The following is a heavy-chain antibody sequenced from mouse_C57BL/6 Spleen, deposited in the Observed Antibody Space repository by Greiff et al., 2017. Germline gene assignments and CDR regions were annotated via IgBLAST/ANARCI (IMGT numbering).Heavy chain of an antibody. V-gene: IGHV3-1*01. CDR2: ISYSGST. CDR1: GYSITSGYD. D-gene: IGHD3-3*01. J-gene: IGHJ2*01. Sequence: VQLQQSGPGMVKPSQSLSLTCTVTGYSITSGYDWHWIRHFPGNKLEWMGYISYSGSTNYNPTLKSRISITHDTSKNHFFLKLNSVTTEDTATYYCARGDSLDYWGQGTTLTVSS. CDR3: ARGDSLDY.